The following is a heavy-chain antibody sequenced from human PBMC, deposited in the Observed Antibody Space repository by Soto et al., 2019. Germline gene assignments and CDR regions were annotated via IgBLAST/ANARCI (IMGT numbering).Heavy chain of an antibody. CDR3: TIVYGENWFDS. V-gene: IGHV6-1*01. J-gene: IGHJ5*01. Sequence: SQTLSLTCATSGDSVSSNSAAWSWIRQSPSRGLEWLGRTYYRSKWYNDYAVSVKSRITINPDTSKNQFSLQLNSVTPEDTAVYYCTIVYGENWFDSWGPGPLVTVSS. CDR2: TYYRSKWYN. D-gene: IGHD4-17*01. CDR1: GDSVSSNSAA.